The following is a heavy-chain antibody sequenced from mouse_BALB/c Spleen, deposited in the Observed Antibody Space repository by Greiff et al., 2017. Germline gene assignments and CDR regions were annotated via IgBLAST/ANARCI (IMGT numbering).Heavy chain of an antibody. CDR1: GFTFSSFG. Sequence: EVQLVESGGGLVQPGGSRKLSCAASGFTFSSFGMHWVRQAPEKGLEWVAYISSGSSTIYYADTVKGRFTISRDNPKNTLFLQMTSLRSEDTAMYYCARDHYAMDYWGQGTSVTVSS. J-gene: IGHJ4*01. CDR2: ISSGSSTI. CDR3: ARDHYAMDY. V-gene: IGHV5-17*02.